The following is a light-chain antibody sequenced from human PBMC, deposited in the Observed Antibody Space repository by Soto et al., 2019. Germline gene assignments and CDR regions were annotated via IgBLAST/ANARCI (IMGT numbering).Light chain of an antibody. J-gene: IGLJ1*01. CDR2: DVS. V-gene: IGLV2-14*01. Sequence: QSALTQPASVSGSPGQSITISCTGTSSDVCGDNYGSWYQQHPGKAPKLMIYDVSNRPSGVSNRFSGSKSGNTASLTISGLQAEDEADYYCSSYTSSSTLLYVFGTGTKVTVL. CDR3: SSYTSSSTLLYV. CDR1: SSDVCGDNY.